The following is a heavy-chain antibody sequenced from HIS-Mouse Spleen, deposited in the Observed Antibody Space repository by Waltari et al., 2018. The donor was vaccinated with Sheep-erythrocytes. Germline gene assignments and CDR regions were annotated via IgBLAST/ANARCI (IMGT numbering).Heavy chain of an antibody. J-gene: IGHJ6*02. D-gene: IGHD2-2*01. CDR1: GFTFSSYG. Sequence: GRSLRLSCAASGFTFSSYGMHWVRQAPGKGLEGVAVIWYDGSNKYYADSVKGRFTISRDNSKNTLYLQMNSLRAEDTAVYYCAKDKGGNIVVVPAAMPQYYYYYGMDVWGQGTTVTVSS. V-gene: IGHV3-33*06. CDR2: IWYDGSNK. CDR3: AKDKGGNIVVVPAAMPQYYYYYGMDV.